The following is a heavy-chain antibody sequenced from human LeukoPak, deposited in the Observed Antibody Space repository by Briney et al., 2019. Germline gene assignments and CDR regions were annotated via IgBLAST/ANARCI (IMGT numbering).Heavy chain of an antibody. Sequence: ASVKVSCKASGYTFTSYAMHWVRQAPGQRLEWMGWINAGNGNTKYSQKFQGRVTITRDTSASTAYMELSSLRSEDTAVYYCATTVGYCSGGTCYYGHWGQGTLVTVSS. V-gene: IGHV1-3*01. CDR3: ATTVGYCSGGTCYYGH. CDR1: GYTFTSYA. CDR2: INAGNGNT. J-gene: IGHJ4*02. D-gene: IGHD2-15*01.